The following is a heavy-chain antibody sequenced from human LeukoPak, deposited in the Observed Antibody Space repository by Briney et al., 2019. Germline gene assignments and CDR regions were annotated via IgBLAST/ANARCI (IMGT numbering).Heavy chain of an antibody. CDR1: GFTFSSYS. CDR2: ISSSSSYI. Sequence: GGSLRLSCAASGFTFSSYSMNWVRQAPGKGLEWVSSISSSSSYIYYADSVKGRFTISRDNAKNSLYLQMNSLRAEDTAVYYCARDRSIAIFGVMVDYWGQGTLVTVSS. V-gene: IGHV3-21*01. D-gene: IGHD3-3*01. CDR3: ARDRSIAIFGVMVDY. J-gene: IGHJ4*02.